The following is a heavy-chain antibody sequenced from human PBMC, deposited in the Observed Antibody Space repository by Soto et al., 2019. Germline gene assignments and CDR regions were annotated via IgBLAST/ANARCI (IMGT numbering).Heavy chain of an antibody. Sequence: EVQLVVSGGGLVQPGGSLRLSCEASGFSFSSYWMLWVRQDPGKGLLWVARVSPDGGGTSYADSVKGRFTIFRDNAKNTVYLQMNSLRVEDTAVYFCARGRWELLPSDWGQGTLVTVSS. CDR1: GFSFSSYW. J-gene: IGHJ4*02. D-gene: IGHD1-26*01. V-gene: IGHV3-74*01. CDR2: VSPDGGGT. CDR3: ARGRWELLPSD.